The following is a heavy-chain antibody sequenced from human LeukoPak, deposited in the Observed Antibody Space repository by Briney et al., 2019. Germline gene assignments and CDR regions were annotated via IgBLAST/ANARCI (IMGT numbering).Heavy chain of an antibody. D-gene: IGHD6-19*01. V-gene: IGHV3-23*01. Sequence: GGSLRLSCAASGFSFSSYAMSWVRQAPGKGLEWVSGISGSGDNTYYADSVKGRFTISRDNSKSTLYLQMNSLRAEDTAVYYCARDPLPGIAVAGTPYDYRGQGTLVTVSS. CDR1: GFSFSSYA. CDR2: ISGSGDNT. J-gene: IGHJ4*02. CDR3: ARDPLPGIAVAGTPYDY.